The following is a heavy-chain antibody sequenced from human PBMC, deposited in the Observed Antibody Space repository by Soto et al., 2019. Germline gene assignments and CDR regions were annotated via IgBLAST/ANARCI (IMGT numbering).Heavy chain of an antibody. CDR2: FDPEDGET. CDR3: ATVAPQEYSSSPVPDY. CDR1: GYTLTELS. Sequence: QVQLVQSGAEVKKPGASVKVSCKVSGYTLTELSMHWVRQAPGKGLEWMGGFDPEDGETIYAQKFQGRVTMTEDTSTDTAYMELSSLRSEDTAVYYCATVAPQEYSSSPVPDYWGQGTLVTVSS. V-gene: IGHV1-24*01. J-gene: IGHJ4*02. D-gene: IGHD6-6*01.